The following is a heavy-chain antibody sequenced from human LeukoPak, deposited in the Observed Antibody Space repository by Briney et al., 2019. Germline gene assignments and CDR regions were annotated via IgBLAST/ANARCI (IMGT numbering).Heavy chain of an antibody. D-gene: IGHD3-10*01. CDR3: AGRSGSYLYNWFDP. J-gene: IGHJ5*02. Sequence: SETLSLTCAVYGGSFSGYYWSWIRQPPGKGLEWIGEINHSGSTNYNPSLKSRVTISVDTSKNQFSLKLSSVTAADTAVYYCAGRSGSYLYNWFDPWGQGTLVTGSS. V-gene: IGHV4-34*01. CDR2: INHSGST. CDR1: GGSFSGYY.